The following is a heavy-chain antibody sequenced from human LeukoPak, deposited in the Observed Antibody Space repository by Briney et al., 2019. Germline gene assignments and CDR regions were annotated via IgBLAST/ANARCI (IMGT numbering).Heavy chain of an antibody. D-gene: IGHD7-27*01. CDR3: TTEFWGSYNF. V-gene: IGHV3-15*01. CDR2: IKSKTDGETK. CDR1: GITLSDAW. Sequence: PGGSLRLSCTASGITLSDAWMSWVRQAPGKGLEWVGHIKSKTDGETKDYGAPVKGRFSISRDDSKNTLYLQMNSLKTEDTAVYYCTTEFWGSYNFWGQGTLVTVSS. J-gene: IGHJ4*02.